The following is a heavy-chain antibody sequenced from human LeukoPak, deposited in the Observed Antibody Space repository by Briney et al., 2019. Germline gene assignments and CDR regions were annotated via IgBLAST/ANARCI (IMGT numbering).Heavy chain of an antibody. Sequence: SETLSLTCAVSGGSFSGHYWSWIRQPPGEGLEWIGEINDSGSTKYNPSLKTRVPISADTSKNQFSLKLSSVTAADTAVYYCAKNNWFDPWGEGTPVTVSS. J-gene: IGHJ5*02. CDR1: GGSFSGHY. V-gene: IGHV4-34*01. CDR2: INDSGST. CDR3: AKNNWFDP.